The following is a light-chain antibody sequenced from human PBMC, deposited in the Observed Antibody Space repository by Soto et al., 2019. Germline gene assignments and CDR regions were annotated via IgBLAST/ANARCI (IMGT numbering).Light chain of an antibody. CDR3: QQYYSTTLT. V-gene: IGKV4-1*01. CDR1: QSVFYSSNNKNY. CDR2: WAS. J-gene: IGKJ4*01. Sequence: DIVMTQSPDSLAVSLGERATINCKSSQSVFYSSNNKNYLAWYQQKPGQPPKLLIYWASTRESGVPDRFSGSGSGTDFTLTISSLQAEDVAVYYCQQYYSTTLTFGGGTKVEI.